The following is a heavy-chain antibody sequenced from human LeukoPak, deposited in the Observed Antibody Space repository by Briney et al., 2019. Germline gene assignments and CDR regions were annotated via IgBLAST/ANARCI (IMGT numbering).Heavy chain of an antibody. CDR1: GGSFSGYY. V-gene: IGHV4-34*01. Sequence: SETLSLTCAVYGGSFSGYYWSWIRQPPGKGLEWIGEINHSGSTNYNPSLKSRVTISVDMSKNQFSLKLSSVTAADTAVYYCARMGYYGSGSWNWFDPWGQGTLVTVSS. D-gene: IGHD3-10*01. CDR3: ARMGYYGSGSWNWFDP. CDR2: INHSGST. J-gene: IGHJ5*02.